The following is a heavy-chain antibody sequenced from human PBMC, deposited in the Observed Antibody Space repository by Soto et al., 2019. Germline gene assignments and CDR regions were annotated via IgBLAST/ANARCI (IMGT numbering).Heavy chain of an antibody. J-gene: IGHJ6*02. CDR2: IWSDGSNK. Sequence: GSLRLSCAASGFTFSSYGMHWVRQAPGKGLVWVAVIWSDGSNKYYADSVKGRFTISRDNSKNTLYLQMNSLRAEDTAVYYCARDGYSSGWYVVRDYYYYGMDVWGQGTTVTVSS. D-gene: IGHD6-19*01. CDR1: GFTFSSYG. CDR3: ARDGYSSGWYVVRDYYYYGMDV. V-gene: IGHV3-33*01.